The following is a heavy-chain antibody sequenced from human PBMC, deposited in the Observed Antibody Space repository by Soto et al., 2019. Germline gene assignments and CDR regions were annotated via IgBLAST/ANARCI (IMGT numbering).Heavy chain of an antibody. CDR2: ISPSTSHI. V-gene: IGHV3-21*01. J-gene: IGHJ6*02. Sequence: EVHLVESGGGLVKPGGSLRLSCAVSGFTFSSCTMNWVRQAPGKGLEWVSSISPSTSHIYYADSVKGRFTISRDNAKNSLFLKMNSLRAEDTAVYYCSGCSGGACHQNYCMDVWGQGTTVTVSS. D-gene: IGHD2-15*01. CDR3: SGCSGGACHQNYCMDV. CDR1: GFTFSSCT.